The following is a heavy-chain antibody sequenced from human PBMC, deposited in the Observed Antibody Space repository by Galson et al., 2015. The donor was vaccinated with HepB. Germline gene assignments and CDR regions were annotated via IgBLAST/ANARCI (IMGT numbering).Heavy chain of an antibody. CDR3: TTDPQWVGTN. D-gene: IGHD2-21*02. CDR2: FKSKTDGGTA. Sequence: SLRLSCAASGFTFSNAWMHWVRQAPGKGLEWVGRFKSKTDGGTADYAAPVKGRFTISRDGSINTLFLQMNNLKTEDTAMYYCTTDPQWVGTNWGQGTLVTVSS. J-gene: IGHJ4*02. V-gene: IGHV3-15*01. CDR1: GFTFSNAW.